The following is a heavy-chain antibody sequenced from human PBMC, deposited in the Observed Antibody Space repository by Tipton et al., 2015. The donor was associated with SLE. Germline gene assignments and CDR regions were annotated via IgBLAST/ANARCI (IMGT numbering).Heavy chain of an antibody. J-gene: IGHJ4*02. Sequence: SLRLSCVGSGFIVGGTYMSWVRQAPGKGLEWVSSIYKGGSRYYADSVKGRFTISKDNSRNTLYLEMNSLRAEDTALYYCARDSRWLPDYWGQGTLVTVSS. D-gene: IGHD5-12*01. V-gene: IGHV3-53*05. CDR2: IYKGGSR. CDR1: GFIVGGTY. CDR3: ARDSRWLPDY.